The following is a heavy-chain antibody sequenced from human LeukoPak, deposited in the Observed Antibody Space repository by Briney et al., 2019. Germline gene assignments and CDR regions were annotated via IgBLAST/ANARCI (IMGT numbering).Heavy chain of an antibody. J-gene: IGHJ4*02. CDR2: IYYSGST. D-gene: IGHD6-19*01. Sequence: SETLSLTCTVSRGSISSSSYYWGWIRQPPGKGLEWIGSIYYSGSTYYNPSLKSRVTISVDTSKNQFSLKLSSVTAADTAVYYCARPTFSSGGAYFDYWGQGTLVTVSS. CDR1: RGSISSSSYY. CDR3: ARPTFSSGGAYFDY. V-gene: IGHV4-39*01.